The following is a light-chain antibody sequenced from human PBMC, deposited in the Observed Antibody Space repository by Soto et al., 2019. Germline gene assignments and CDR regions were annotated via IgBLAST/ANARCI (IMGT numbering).Light chain of an antibody. Sequence: QSALTQPASVSGSPGQSITISCTGTSSDVGSYNYVSWYQQYPGQAPKLMIYDVSNRPSGVSYRFSGSKSGNTASLTISGLQAEDEADYYCSSYTTSSPHVVFGGGTKLTVL. J-gene: IGLJ2*01. V-gene: IGLV2-14*01. CDR2: DVS. CDR3: SSYTTSSPHVV. CDR1: SSDVGSYNY.